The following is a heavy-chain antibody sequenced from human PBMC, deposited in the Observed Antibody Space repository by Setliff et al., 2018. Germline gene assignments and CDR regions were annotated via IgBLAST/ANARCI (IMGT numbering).Heavy chain of an antibody. D-gene: IGHD6-13*01. CDR3: ARRVPLAAASTC. Sequence: ASVKVSCKASGYTFTSDGISWVRQAPGQGLEWMGWISGYNGNTNYAQNLQGRVTITRDASASTAYMELSSLRSEDTAVYYCARRVPLAAASTCWGQGTLVTVSS. CDR2: ISGYNGNT. CDR1: GYTFTSDG. J-gene: IGHJ4*02. V-gene: IGHV1-18*01.